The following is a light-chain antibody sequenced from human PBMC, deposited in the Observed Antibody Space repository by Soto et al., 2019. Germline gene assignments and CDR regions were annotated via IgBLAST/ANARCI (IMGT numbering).Light chain of an antibody. CDR2: DVS. Sequence: LTQPRSVSGSPGQPVTISCTGTSSDVGGYNHVSWYQQHPGKAPKLMIYDVSKRPSGVPDRFSGSKSGNTASLTISGLQAEDEADYYCCSYAGSYGVFGTGTKVTVL. V-gene: IGLV2-11*01. CDR3: CSYAGSYGV. CDR1: SSDVGGYNH. J-gene: IGLJ1*01.